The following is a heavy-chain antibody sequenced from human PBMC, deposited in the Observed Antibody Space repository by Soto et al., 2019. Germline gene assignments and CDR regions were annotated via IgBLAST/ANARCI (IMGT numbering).Heavy chain of an antibody. V-gene: IGHV3-72*01. CDR3: ARSYGGVTFGRLDY. Sequence: GGSLRLSCAVSGFTFSDHHMDWVRQAPGKGLEWVGRSRDKGNSYSTEYAASVKGRFTISRDDSKNSLYLQMNSLKAEDTAVYYCARSYGGVTFGRLDYWGQVTLVTVSS. CDR1: GFTFSDHH. CDR2: SRDKGNSYST. J-gene: IGHJ4*02. D-gene: IGHD1-26*01.